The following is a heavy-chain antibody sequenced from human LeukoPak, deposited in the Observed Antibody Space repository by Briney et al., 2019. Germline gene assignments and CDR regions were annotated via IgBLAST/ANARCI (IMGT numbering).Heavy chain of an antibody. CDR1: GFTFSSYT. V-gene: IGHV3-48*02. Sequence: GGSLRLSCAASGFTFSSYTMHWVRQAPGKGLEWVSDIDSSSSTIYYADSVKGRFTISRDNAKNSLYLQIDSLRDEDTAVYYCARSYGMDVWGQGTTVTVSS. J-gene: IGHJ6*02. CDR3: ARSYGMDV. CDR2: IDSSSSTI.